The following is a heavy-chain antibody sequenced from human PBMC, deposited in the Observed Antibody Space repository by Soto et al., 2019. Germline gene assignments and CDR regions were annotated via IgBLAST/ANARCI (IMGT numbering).Heavy chain of an antibody. CDR1: CDSISSSY. Sequence: SETLSLTCSVSCDSISSSYWSWIRQPPGKGLEWIAYIDYSGSTHPNPSLKSRVTMSLDTSKNQFSLKLSSVTASDTAVYFCARHSGSYDFDSWGQGTLVTVSS. D-gene: IGHD1-26*01. CDR2: IDYSGST. V-gene: IGHV4-59*01. CDR3: ARHSGSYDFDS. J-gene: IGHJ4*02.